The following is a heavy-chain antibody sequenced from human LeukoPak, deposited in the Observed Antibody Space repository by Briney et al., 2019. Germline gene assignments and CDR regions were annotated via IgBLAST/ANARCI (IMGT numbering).Heavy chain of an antibody. CDR3: ARSFYSNYARVDY. CDR2: ISSSSSYI. J-gene: IGHJ4*02. CDR1: GFTFSSYS. D-gene: IGHD4-11*01. Sequence: GGSLRFSCAASGFTFSSYSMNRVRQAPGKGLEWVSSISSSSSYIYYADSVKGRFTISRDNAKNSLYLQMNSLRAEDTAVYYCARSFYSNYARVDYWGQGTLVTVSS. V-gene: IGHV3-21*01.